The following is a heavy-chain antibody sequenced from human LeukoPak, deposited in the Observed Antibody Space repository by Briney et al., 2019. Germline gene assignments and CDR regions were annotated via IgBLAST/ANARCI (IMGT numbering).Heavy chain of an antibody. CDR1: GYTFISYG. V-gene: IGHV1-18*01. CDR2: ISAYNGNT. D-gene: IGHD1-26*01. J-gene: IGHJ5*02. CDR3: ARDPTRIVGALNWFDP. Sequence: ASVKVSCKASGYTFISYGISWVRQAPGQGLEWMGWISAYNGNTNYAQKLQGRVTMTTDTSTSTAYMELRSLRSDDTAVYYCARDPTRIVGALNWFDPWGQGTLVTVSS.